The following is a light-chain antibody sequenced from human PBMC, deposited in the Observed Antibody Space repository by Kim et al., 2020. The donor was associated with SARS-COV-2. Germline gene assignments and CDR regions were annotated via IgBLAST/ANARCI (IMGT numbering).Light chain of an antibody. CDR3: QTWDTGIRV. Sequence: ASVKLTCPLSSGHSTYAIAWLQQHPERGPRYLMKLEGDGSHNKGDGIPDRFSGSSSGAERYLSISSLQSEDEADYYCQTWDTGIRVFGGGTQLTVL. CDR2: LEGDGSH. CDR1: SGHSTYA. V-gene: IGLV4-69*01. J-gene: IGLJ3*02.